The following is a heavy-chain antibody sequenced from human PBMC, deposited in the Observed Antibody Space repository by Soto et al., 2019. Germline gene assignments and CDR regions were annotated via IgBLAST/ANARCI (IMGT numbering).Heavy chain of an antibody. Sequence: GGALRLWCGGSGIRFSTYAMNWGRQAPGKGMEWVSYISSGSSTIYYAESVKGRFTISRDNAKKSLFLQMNSLRAEDTAVYYCAVDYYYMDVWGKGTTVTVSS. CDR1: GIRFSTYA. J-gene: IGHJ6*03. CDR3: AVDYYYMDV. V-gene: IGHV3-48*01. CDR2: ISSGSSTI.